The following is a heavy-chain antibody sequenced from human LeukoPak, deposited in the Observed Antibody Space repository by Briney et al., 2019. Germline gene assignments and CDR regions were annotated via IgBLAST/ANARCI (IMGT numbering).Heavy chain of an antibody. Sequence: ASVKVSCKASGYTFTTYAMHWVRQAPGQRLEWMGWINAGNGDIKYSQKFQGRVTITRDTSASTAYMELSSLRSEDTAVYYCARSTDIAYYYYGMDFWGKGTPVTVSS. CDR2: INAGNGDI. CDR3: ARSTDIAYYYYGMDF. D-gene: IGHD2-15*01. CDR1: GYTFTTYA. J-gene: IGHJ6*04. V-gene: IGHV1-3*01.